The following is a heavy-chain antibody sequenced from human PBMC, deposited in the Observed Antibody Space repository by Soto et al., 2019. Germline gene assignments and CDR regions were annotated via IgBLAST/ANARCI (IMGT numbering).Heavy chain of an antibody. Sequence: QVQLQQWGAGLLKPSETLSLTCAVYGGSFSGYYWSWIRQPPGKGLEWIGEINHSGSSNYNPSLKSRVTISVDTSKNQFSLKLSSVTDADTAVYYCAVWFGELHGWFDPWGQGTLVTVSS. CDR2: INHSGSS. V-gene: IGHV4-34*01. CDR1: GGSFSGYY. CDR3: AVWFGELHGWFDP. D-gene: IGHD3-10*01. J-gene: IGHJ5*02.